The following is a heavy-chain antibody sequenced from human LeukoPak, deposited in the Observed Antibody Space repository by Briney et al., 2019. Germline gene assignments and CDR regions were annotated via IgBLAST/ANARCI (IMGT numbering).Heavy chain of an antibody. V-gene: IGHV1-2*02. Sequence: ASVKVSCKASGYTFTDYYMHWVRQAPGQGLEWMGWINPYSGVTNSAQKFQGRVTMTRDTSISTAYMELSRLRYDDTAVYYCARALNYNLGSWGQGTLVTVSS. CDR3: ARALNYNLGS. CDR1: GYTFTDYY. J-gene: IGHJ4*02. CDR2: INPYSGVT. D-gene: IGHD5-24*01.